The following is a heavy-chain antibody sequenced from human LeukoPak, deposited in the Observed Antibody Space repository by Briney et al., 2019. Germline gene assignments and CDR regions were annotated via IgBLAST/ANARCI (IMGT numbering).Heavy chain of an antibody. Sequence: GGSLRLSCAASGFTFSNYTMHWVRQAPGKGLEWVAVISYDGSNKYYADSVKGRFTISRDNSKNTLYLQMNSLRPEDTAVYYCARPYGDYEGSLDYWGQGTLVTVSS. V-gene: IGHV3-30-3*01. J-gene: IGHJ4*02. D-gene: IGHD4-17*01. CDR1: GFTFSNYT. CDR3: ARPYGDYEGSLDY. CDR2: ISYDGSNK.